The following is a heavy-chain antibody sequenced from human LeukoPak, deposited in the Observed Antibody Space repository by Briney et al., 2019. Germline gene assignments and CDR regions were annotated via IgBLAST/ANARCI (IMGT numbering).Heavy chain of an antibody. CDR2: IYYSGST. CDR3: ASSSSGSGWPGFDY. Sequence: SETLSLTCSVSGGSISGYYWSWIRQPPGKGLEWIGYIYYSGSTNYNPSLKSRVTISVDTSKNQFSLKLSSVTAADTAVYYCASSSSGSGWPGFDYWGQGTLVTVSS. CDR1: GGSISGYY. D-gene: IGHD6-19*01. J-gene: IGHJ4*02. V-gene: IGHV4-59*01.